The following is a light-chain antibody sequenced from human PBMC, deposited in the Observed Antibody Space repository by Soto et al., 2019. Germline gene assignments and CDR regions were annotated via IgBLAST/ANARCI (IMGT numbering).Light chain of an antibody. CDR1: QSVKSH. CDR2: DTT. CDR3: QQGSNWPPGLT. J-gene: IGKJ4*01. V-gene: IGKV3-11*01. Sequence: EIVLTQSPATLSLSPWEKATLSCRASQSVKSHVAWYQLKPGQSPRLLIFDTTNMATGTPTRFSGSGSGTDFTLTISRSEPEDFAFYYCQQGSNWPPGLTFGGGTKVEIK.